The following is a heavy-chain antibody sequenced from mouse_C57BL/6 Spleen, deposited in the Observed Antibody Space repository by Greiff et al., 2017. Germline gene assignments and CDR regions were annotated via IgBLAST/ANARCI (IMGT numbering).Heavy chain of an antibody. CDR3: TSYDGDHSFAY. D-gene: IGHD2-3*01. CDR2: IRLKSDNYAK. Sequence: EVKLVESGGGLVQPGGSLKLSCVASGFTFSNYWMNWVRQSPEKGLEWVATIRLKSDNYAKHYAVSVKGRFSISRDDSKRSSYLQMNNLKAEDTGIYYCTSYDGDHSFAYWGQGTLVTVSA. V-gene: IGHV6-3*01. J-gene: IGHJ3*01. CDR1: GFTFSNYW.